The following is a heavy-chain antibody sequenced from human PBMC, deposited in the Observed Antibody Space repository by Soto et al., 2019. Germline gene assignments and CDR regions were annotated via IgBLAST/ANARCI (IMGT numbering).Heavy chain of an antibody. V-gene: IGHV3-33*01. J-gene: IGHJ4*02. CDR1: GFTFSSYG. CDR2: IWYDGSNK. Sequence: GSLRLSCAASGFTFSSYGMHWVRQAPGKGLEWVAVIWYDGSNKYYADSVKGRFTISRDNSKNTLYLQMNSLRAEDTAVYYCARGYCSSTSCYHGTFDYWGQGTLVTVSS. CDR3: ARGYCSSTSCYHGTFDY. D-gene: IGHD2-2*01.